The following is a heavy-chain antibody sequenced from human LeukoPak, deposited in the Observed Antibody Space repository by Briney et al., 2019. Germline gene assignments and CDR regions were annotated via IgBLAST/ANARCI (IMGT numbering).Heavy chain of an antibody. Sequence: ASVKVSCKASGYTFTSYGISWARQAPGQGLEWMGWISAYNGNTNYAQKLQGRVTMTTDTSTSTAYMELRSLRSDDTAVYHCARDRGAFSGSYDLDYWGQGTLVTVSS. D-gene: IGHD1-26*01. CDR1: GYTFTSYG. J-gene: IGHJ4*02. CDR3: ARDRGAFSGSYDLDY. V-gene: IGHV1-18*01. CDR2: ISAYNGNT.